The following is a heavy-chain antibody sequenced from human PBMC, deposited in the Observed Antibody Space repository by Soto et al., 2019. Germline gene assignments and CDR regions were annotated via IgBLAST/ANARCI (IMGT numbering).Heavy chain of an antibody. CDR3: ARFQGLHFVY. J-gene: IGHJ4*02. V-gene: IGHV1-69*18. CDR1: GGTFSDHA. CDR2: IFPMFGTA. Sequence: QVQLVQSGAEVKKPGSSVKVSCKASGGTFSDHAFSWVRQAPGQGLEWMGRIFPMFGTADYAQKFQGRLIITADDSTSTAYMELSSLRSEDTAVYYCARFQGLHFVYWGQGTLVRVSS.